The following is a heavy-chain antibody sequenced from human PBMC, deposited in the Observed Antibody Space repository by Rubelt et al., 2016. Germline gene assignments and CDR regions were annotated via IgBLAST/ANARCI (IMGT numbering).Heavy chain of an antibody. CDR3: ARDGVSEGTLDY. Sequence: QVQLVESGGGVVQPGRSLRLSCAESGFTFSSYGMHWVRQAPGKGLEWVAVIWYEGSNKYYADSVKGRFTISGDNSKNTLYLQMNSLRAEDTAVYYCARDGVSEGTLDYWGQGTLVTVSS. V-gene: IGHV3-33*01. CDR1: GFTFSSYG. J-gene: IGHJ4*02. CDR2: IWYEGSNK. D-gene: IGHD1-14*01.